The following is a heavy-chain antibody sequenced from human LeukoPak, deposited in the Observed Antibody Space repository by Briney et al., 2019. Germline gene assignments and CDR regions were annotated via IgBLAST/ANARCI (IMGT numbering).Heavy chain of an antibody. J-gene: IGHJ4*02. CDR1: GFSFSSYG. D-gene: IGHD3-10*01. CDR3: ARFVGSDYTGSFDL. CDR2: IWYDGSNP. Sequence: PGGSLRLSCAGSGFSFSSYGMRWVRQAPGKGLEWLGYIWYDGSNPDYVDPVKGRFTISRDNSKNTVYLQMNSLRAEDTAVYHCARFVGSDYTGSFDLWGQGTPVTVSS. V-gene: IGHV3-33*01.